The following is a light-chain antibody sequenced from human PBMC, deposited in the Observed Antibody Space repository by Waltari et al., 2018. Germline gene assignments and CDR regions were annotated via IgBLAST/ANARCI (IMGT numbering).Light chain of an antibody. J-gene: IGKJ1*01. CDR2: AAP. CDR3: QQTYSTWT. CDR1: QNISTY. Sequence: DIQMTQSPSSLSASVGDRVTITCRASQNISTYLNWYQQKPGKAPTLLIFAAPALQSGVPSRFRGSASGTDFTLTISSLQPEDFATYFCQQTYSTWTFGLGTKVDI. V-gene: IGKV1-39*01.